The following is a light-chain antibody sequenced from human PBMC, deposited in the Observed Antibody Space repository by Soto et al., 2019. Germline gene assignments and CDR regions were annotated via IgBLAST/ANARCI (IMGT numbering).Light chain of an antibody. CDR2: GAS. CDR1: QSVSSRF. CDR3: QQYGDSRT. V-gene: IGKV3-20*01. Sequence: EMLLTQSPGTLSLSPGESATLSCRASQSVSSRFLAWYQQKPGQDPRLLIYGASSRATGIPDRFRGSGSGTDFTLTISRLEPEDFALYYCQQYGDSRTFGQGTKVDIK. J-gene: IGKJ1*01.